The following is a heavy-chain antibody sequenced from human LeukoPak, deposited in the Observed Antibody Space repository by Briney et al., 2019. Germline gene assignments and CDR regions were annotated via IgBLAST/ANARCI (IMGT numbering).Heavy chain of an antibody. CDR3: ARVLELQDGSYNWFDP. J-gene: IGHJ5*02. D-gene: IGHD1-7*01. CDR1: GVSISSSNSY. V-gene: IGHV4-39*07. CDR2: IYYSGST. Sequence: SETLSLTCTVSGVSISSSNSYWGWIRQPPGKGLEWIGSIYYSGSTYYNPSLKSRVTISVDTSKNQFSLKLSSVTAADTAVYYCARVLELQDGSYNWFDPWGQGTLVTVSS.